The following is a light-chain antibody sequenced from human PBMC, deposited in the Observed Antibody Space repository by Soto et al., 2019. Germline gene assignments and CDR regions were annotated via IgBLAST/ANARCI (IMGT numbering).Light chain of an antibody. J-gene: IGKJ2*01. CDR1: QSVSSY. CDR2: DAS. CDR3: QQRSNWPPYT. V-gene: IGKV3-11*01. Sequence: EIVLTQSPATLSLSPGERATLSCRASQSVSSYLAWYQQKPGQAPRLLIYDASNRASGIPARFSGSGSGTDFTLTISRLEPDDFAVHYCQQRSNWPPYTFGQGTTLEIK.